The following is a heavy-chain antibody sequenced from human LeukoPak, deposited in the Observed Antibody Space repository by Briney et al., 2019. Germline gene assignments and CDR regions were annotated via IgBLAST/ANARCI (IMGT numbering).Heavy chain of an antibody. CDR3: TTLPLHLAQGTGYYIRGFRTEDLFDY. CDR2: IKSKTDGGTT. D-gene: IGHD3/OR15-3a*01. V-gene: IGHV3-15*01. Sequence: PGGSLRLSCAASGFTFSNAWMSWVRQAPGKGLEWVGRIKSKTDGGTTDYAAPVKGRFTISRDDSKNTLYLQMNSLKTEDTAVYYCTTLPLHLAQGTGYYIRGFRTEDLFDYWGQGTLVTVSS. CDR1: GFTFSNAW. J-gene: IGHJ4*02.